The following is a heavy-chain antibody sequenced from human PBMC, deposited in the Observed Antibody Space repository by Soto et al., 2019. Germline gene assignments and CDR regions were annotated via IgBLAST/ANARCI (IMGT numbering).Heavy chain of an antibody. D-gene: IGHD4-17*01. Sequence: QVQLVESGGGVVQPGRSLRLSCAASGFTFSSYGMHWVRQAPGKGLEWVAVIWYDGSNKYYADSGKGRFTISRDNSKNTLYLQMNSLRAEDTAVYYCARDLAAVGDSYFDYWGQGTLVTVSS. V-gene: IGHV3-33*01. CDR1: GFTFSSYG. CDR3: ARDLAAVGDSYFDY. J-gene: IGHJ4*02. CDR2: IWYDGSNK.